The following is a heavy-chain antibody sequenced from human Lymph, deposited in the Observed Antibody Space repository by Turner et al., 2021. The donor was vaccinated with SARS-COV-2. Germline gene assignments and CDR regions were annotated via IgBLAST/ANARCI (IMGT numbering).Heavy chain of an antibody. CDR3: ASRRSYSSGWYEWAY. J-gene: IGHJ4*02. CDR1: GGPFSSYA. Sequence: QVQLVQSGAEVKKPGSSVKVSCKASGGPFSSYAISWVRQAPGQGLEWMGRIIPILGIANYAQKFQGRVTITADKSTSTAYMELSSLRFEDTAVYYCASRRSYSSGWYEWAYWGQGTLVTVSS. CDR2: IIPILGIA. D-gene: IGHD6-19*01. V-gene: IGHV1-69*04.